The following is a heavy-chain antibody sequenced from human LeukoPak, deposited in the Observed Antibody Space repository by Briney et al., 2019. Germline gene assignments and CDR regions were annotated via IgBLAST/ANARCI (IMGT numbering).Heavy chain of an antibody. V-gene: IGHV1-8*03. D-gene: IGHD3-3*01. CDR1: GYTFTSYD. Sequence: ASVTVSCKASGYTFTSYDINWVRQATGQGLEWMGWMNPNSGNTGYAQKFQGRVTITRNTSISTAYMELSSLRSEDTAVYYCARAQTYDFWSGYKNNFDYWGQGTLVTVSS. CDR2: MNPNSGNT. CDR3: ARAQTYDFWSGYKNNFDY. J-gene: IGHJ4*02.